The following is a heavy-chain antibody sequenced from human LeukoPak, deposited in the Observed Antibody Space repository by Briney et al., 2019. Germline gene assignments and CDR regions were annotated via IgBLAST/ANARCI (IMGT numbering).Heavy chain of an antibody. CDR3: AKQPYNYYYLDV. J-gene: IGHJ6*03. Sequence: GGSLRLSCALSGLTFNDYAMTWVRQAPRKGLEWVSTIVGDSSKTYYADSVKGRFTISRDNSNYMLFLHMNNLRAEDTAIYYCAKQPYNYYYLDVWGKGTTVTVSS. D-gene: IGHD2-21*01. CDR1: GLTFNDYA. CDR2: IVGDSSKT. V-gene: IGHV3-23*01.